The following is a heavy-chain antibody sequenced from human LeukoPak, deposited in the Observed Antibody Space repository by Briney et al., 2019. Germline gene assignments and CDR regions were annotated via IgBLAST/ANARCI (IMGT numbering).Heavy chain of an antibody. CDR2: IYYSGST. J-gene: IGHJ5*02. CDR1: GGSISSSSYY. D-gene: IGHD3-16*01. Sequence: SETLSLTCTVSGGSISSSSYYWGWIRQPPGKGLEWIGSIYYSGSTNYNPSLKSRVTMSVDTSKNQFSLKLSSVTAADTAVYYCARAPEGGFDPWGQGTLVTVSS. V-gene: IGHV4-39*07. CDR3: ARAPEGGFDP.